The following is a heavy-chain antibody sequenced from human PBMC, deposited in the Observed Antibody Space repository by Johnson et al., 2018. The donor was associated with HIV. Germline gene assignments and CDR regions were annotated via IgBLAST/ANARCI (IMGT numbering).Heavy chain of an antibody. D-gene: IGHD6-19*01. J-gene: IGHJ3*02. Sequence: QVQLVESGGGVVQPGGSLRLSCAASGFTFSSYGMHWVRQAPGKGLEWVAFIRYDGSNKYYADSVKGRFTISRDNSKNTRYLQMNSLRAEDTAVYYCASGGWLEGAFDSWGQGTMVTVSS. CDR1: GFTFSSYG. V-gene: IGHV3-30*02. CDR3: ASGGWLEGAFDS. CDR2: IRYDGSNK.